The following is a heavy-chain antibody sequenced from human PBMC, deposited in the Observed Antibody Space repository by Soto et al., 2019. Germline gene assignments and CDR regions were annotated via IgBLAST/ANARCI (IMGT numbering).Heavy chain of an antibody. J-gene: IGHJ4*02. Sequence: LETLSLTCSVSDDSINSDKYYWGWIRQPPGKGLEWIGSVYYRGNAYYNPSLQTRVTISLDKSKSQFSLKLNSVTAADSAVYFCARLEGLATISYYFDFWGPGALVTVSS. CDR2: VYYRGNA. CDR3: ARLEGLATISYYFDF. D-gene: IGHD3-9*01. CDR1: DDSINSDKYY. V-gene: IGHV4-39*01.